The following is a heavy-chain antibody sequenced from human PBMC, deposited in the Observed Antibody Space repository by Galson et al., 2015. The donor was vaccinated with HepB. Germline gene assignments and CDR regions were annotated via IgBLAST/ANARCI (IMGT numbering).Heavy chain of an antibody. CDR2: ISWNSGSI. J-gene: IGHJ6*02. Sequence: SLRLSCAASGFTFDDYAMHWVRQAPGKGLEWVSGISWNSGSIGYADSVKGRFTISRDNAKNSLYLQMNSLRAEDTALYYCAKDGIAAAGTIYYYGMDVWGQGTTVTVSS. V-gene: IGHV3-9*01. CDR1: GFTFDDYA. D-gene: IGHD6-13*01. CDR3: AKDGIAAAGTIYYYGMDV.